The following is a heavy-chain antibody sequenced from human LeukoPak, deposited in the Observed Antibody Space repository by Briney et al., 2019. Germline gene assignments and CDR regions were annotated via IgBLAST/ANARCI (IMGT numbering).Heavy chain of an antibody. CDR3: ARDKSGSDSARGAAVDI. D-gene: IGHD1-26*01. J-gene: IGHJ3*02. CDR2: ISSSSTIM. Sequence: GGSLRLSCAASGFAFSSYTMNWVRKAPGKGLEWISYISSSSTIMYYADSVKGRFSISRDNAKNSLYLQMNSLRDEDTAVYYCARDKSGSDSARGAAVDIYGRGAMVTVSS. CDR1: GFAFSSYT. V-gene: IGHV3-48*02.